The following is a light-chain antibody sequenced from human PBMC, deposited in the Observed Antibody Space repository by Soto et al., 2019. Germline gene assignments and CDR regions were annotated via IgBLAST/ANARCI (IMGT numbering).Light chain of an antibody. CDR2: SSD. V-gene: IGLV1-44*01. CDR3: QSYDSSLRV. CDR1: NSNIGSNT. J-gene: IGLJ2*01. Sequence: QAVVIQPPSASGTPGQRVTISCSGRNSNIGSNTVSWYHQVPGTAPKVVIYSSDQRPSGVPDRLSASKSGTSASLAISGLQAEDEADYYCQSYDSSLRVFGGGTKVTVL.